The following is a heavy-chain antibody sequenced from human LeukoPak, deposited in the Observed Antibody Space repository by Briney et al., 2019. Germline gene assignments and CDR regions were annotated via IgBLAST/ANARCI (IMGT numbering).Heavy chain of an antibody. Sequence: GASVKVSCKASGGTFSSYAISWVRQAPGQGLEWMGGIIPIFGTVNYAQKFQGRVTITTDESTSTAYMELSSLRSEDTAVYYCARGNEPLTVAGTFDYWGQGTLVTVSS. V-gene: IGHV1-69*05. CDR2: IIPIFGTV. CDR3: ARGNEPLTVAGTFDY. D-gene: IGHD6-19*01. J-gene: IGHJ4*02. CDR1: GGTFSSYA.